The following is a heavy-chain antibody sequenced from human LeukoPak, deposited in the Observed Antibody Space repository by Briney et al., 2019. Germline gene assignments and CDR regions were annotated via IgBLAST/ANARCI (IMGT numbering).Heavy chain of an antibody. V-gene: IGHV3-30-3*01. CDR3: ATPHDYGDYDYWYFDL. D-gene: IGHD4-17*01. J-gene: IGHJ2*01. CDR2: ISYDGSNK. Sequence: PGRSLRLSCAASGFTFSSYAMHWVRQAPGKGLEWVAVISYDGSNKYYADSVKGRFTISRNNSKNTLYLQMNSLRAEDTAVYYCATPHDYGDYDYWYFDLWGRGTLVTVSS. CDR1: GFTFSSYA.